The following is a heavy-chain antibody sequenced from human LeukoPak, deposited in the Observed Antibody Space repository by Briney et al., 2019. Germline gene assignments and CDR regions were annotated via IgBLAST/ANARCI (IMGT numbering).Heavy chain of an antibody. V-gene: IGHV1-2*02. CDR2: INPNSGGT. CDR3: AREGDYYDFWSGFKRNNWFDP. CDR1: GYTFTGYY. J-gene: IGHJ5*02. Sequence: ASVKVSCKASGYTFTGYYMHWVRQAPGQGLEWMGGINPNSGGTNYAQKFQGRVTMTKDTSISTAYMGLSRLRSDDTAVYYCAREGDYYDFWSGFKRNNWFDPWGQGTLVTVSS. D-gene: IGHD3-3*01.